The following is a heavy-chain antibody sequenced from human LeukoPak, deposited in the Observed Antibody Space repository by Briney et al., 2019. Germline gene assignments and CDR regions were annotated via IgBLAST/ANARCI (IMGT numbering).Heavy chain of an antibody. CDR2: ILENGSNK. CDR1: GFTFSNYI. J-gene: IGHJ4*02. V-gene: IGHV3-30*09. D-gene: IGHD3-10*01. CDR3: AKVYYASDY. Sequence: GGSLRLSCAASGFTFSNYIMHWARQAPGKGLDWVAVILENGSNKYYADSVKGRFAISRDNSKNTLYLQMNSLRAEDTAVYYCAKVYYASDYWGQGTLVTVSS.